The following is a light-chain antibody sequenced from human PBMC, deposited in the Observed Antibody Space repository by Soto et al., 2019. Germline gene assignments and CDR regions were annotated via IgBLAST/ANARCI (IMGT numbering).Light chain of an antibody. Sequence: QSVLTQPPSVSGAPGQRVTISCTGSSSNIGAGYDVHWYQQLPGTAPKLLIYGNNNRPSGVPDRFSCSKSGTSASLAITGLQAEDEADYYCQSYDSRLSSYVFGTGTKLTVL. J-gene: IGLJ1*01. CDR1: SSNIGAGYD. CDR2: GNN. CDR3: QSYDSRLSSYV. V-gene: IGLV1-40*01.